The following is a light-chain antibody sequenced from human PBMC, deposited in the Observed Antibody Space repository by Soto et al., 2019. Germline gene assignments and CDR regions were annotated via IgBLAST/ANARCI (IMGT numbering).Light chain of an antibody. Sequence: DIDMAQSPSILSASVDDTVIVTCRASQSVSGWLAWYQQKPGEAPKLLIYDASALPRGVPSRFSGSGSGTKFTLTIASLQPDDFATYYCQQYETFSGTFGPGTKVDIK. CDR1: QSVSGW. V-gene: IGKV1-5*01. CDR3: QQYETFSGT. CDR2: DAS. J-gene: IGKJ1*01.